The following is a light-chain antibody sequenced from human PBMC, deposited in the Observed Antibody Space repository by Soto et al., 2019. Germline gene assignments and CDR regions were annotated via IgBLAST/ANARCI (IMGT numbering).Light chain of an antibody. CDR3: ATWDDSRNGYV. Sequence: QSALTQPPSASGTPGQRVTISASGSSSNIGSNTVSWYQQAPGAAPKLLIYDNDERPSGVPGRFSGSKSGTSASLAISGLXSEDEADYYCATWDDSRNGYVFGPGTKVTVL. CDR1: SSNIGSNT. CDR2: DND. J-gene: IGLJ1*01. V-gene: IGLV1-44*01.